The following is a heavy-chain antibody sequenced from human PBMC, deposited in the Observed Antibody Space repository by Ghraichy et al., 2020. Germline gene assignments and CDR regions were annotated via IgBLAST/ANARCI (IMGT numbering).Heavy chain of an antibody. CDR2: INSDGSST. D-gene: IGHD3-10*01. CDR3: ARDGTLVRGTVDY. CDR1: GFTFSSYW. Sequence: GGSLRLSCAAYGFTFSSYWMHWVRQAPGKGLVWVSRINSDGSSTSYADSVKGRFTISRDNAKNTLYLQMNSLRAEDTAVYYCARDGTLVRGTVDYWGQGTLVTVSS. V-gene: IGHV3-74*01. J-gene: IGHJ4*02.